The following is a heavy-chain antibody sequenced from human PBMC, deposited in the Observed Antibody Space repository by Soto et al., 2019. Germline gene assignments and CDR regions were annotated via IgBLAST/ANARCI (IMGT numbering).Heavy chain of an antibody. V-gene: IGHV4-31*03. CDR1: GCSISSGGYY. CDR2: IYYSGST. J-gene: IGHJ4*02. CDR3: AREGDYYDSSGYFVY. D-gene: IGHD3-22*01. Sequence: PXETLSLTCTVAGCSISSGGYYWSWIRQHPGKGLEWIGYIYYSGSTYYNPSLKSRVTISVDTSKNQFSLKLSSVTAADTAVYYCAREGDYYDSSGYFVYWGQGTLVTVSS.